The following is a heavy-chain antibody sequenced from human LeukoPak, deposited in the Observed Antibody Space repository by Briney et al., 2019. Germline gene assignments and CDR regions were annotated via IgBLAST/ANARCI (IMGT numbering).Heavy chain of an antibody. Sequence: GGSLRLSRAASGFTFSTYAIHWVRQAPGKGLEWVANIKQDGSEKYYVDSVKGRFTISRDNAKNSLYLQMNSLRAEDTAVYYCARDGHSSSWTGNWFDPWGQGTLVTVSS. CDR2: IKQDGSEK. CDR1: GFTFSTYA. CDR3: ARDGHSSSWTGNWFDP. V-gene: IGHV3-7*01. D-gene: IGHD6-13*01. J-gene: IGHJ5*02.